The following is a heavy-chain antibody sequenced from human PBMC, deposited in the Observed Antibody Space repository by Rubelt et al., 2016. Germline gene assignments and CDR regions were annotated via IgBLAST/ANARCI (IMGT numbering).Heavy chain of an antibody. J-gene: IGHJ6*02. D-gene: IGHD5-12*01. CDR1: GYTFTSYY. Sequence: QVQLVQSGAEVKKPEASVKVSCKASGYTFTSYYMHWVRQAPGQGLEWMGIINPSGGSTSYAQKFQGRVTMTRDTSTSTVYMELSSLRSEDTAVYYCARVSGYDPFYYYGMDVWGQGTTVTVSS. V-gene: IGHV1-46*01. CDR2: INPSGGST. CDR3: ARVSGYDPFYYYGMDV.